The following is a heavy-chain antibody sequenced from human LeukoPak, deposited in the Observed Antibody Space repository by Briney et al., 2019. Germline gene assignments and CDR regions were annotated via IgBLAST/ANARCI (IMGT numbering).Heavy chain of an antibody. D-gene: IGHD2-2*01. V-gene: IGHV1-46*01. CDR2: INPSGSST. CDR3: ARDTGHQLPRGWFDP. J-gene: IGHJ5*02. Sequence: GASVKVSCKASGYTFTSYYMHWVRQAPGQGLEWMGIINPSGSSTNYAQKFQGRVTMTSDMSTGTVYMELSSLRSEDTAVYYCARDTGHQLPRGWFDPWGQGTLVTVSS. CDR1: GYTFTSYY.